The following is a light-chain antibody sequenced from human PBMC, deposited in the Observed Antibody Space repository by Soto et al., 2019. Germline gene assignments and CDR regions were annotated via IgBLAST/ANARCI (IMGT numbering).Light chain of an antibody. Sequence: QSALTQPPSASGSPGQSVTIPCTGTSSDVGSYNYVSWYQHHPGKVPKVVIYEVRKRPSGVPDRFSGSKSGNTASLTVSGLQAEDEADYYCSSYTSSSTPNWVFGGGTKLTVL. CDR1: SSDVGSYNY. V-gene: IGLV2-8*01. J-gene: IGLJ3*02. CDR3: SSYTSSSTPNWV. CDR2: EVR.